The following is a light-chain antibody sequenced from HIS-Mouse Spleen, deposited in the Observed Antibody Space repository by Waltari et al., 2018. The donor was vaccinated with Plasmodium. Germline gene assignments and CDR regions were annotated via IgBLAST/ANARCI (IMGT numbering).Light chain of an antibody. V-gene: IGLV2-8*01. CDR2: EVS. Sequence: QSALTQPPSASGSPGQSVTISCTGTSRHAGGYNSVSWYHQPPGKAPKLMIYEVSNRPSGVPDRFSGSKSGNTASLTGSGLQAEDEADYYCSSYAGSNNLVFGGGTKLTVL. CDR1: SRHAGGYNS. J-gene: IGLJ2*01. CDR3: SSYAGSNNLV.